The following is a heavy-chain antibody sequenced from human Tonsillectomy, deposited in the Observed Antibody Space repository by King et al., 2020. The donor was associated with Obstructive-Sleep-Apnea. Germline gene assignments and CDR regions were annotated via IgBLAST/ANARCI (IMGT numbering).Heavy chain of an antibody. CDR1: GFTFSSYA. J-gene: IGHJ6*02. V-gene: IGHV3-30-3*01. CDR3: ARDFHSGIAAKALYYYGMDV. D-gene: IGHD6-13*01. Sequence: HVQLVQSGGGVVQPGRSLRLSCAASGFTFSSYAMHWVRQAPGKGLEWVAVISYDGSNKYYADSVKGRFTISRDNSKNTLYLQMNSLRAEDTAVYYCARDFHSGIAAKALYYYGMDVWGQGTTVTVSS. CDR2: ISYDGSNK.